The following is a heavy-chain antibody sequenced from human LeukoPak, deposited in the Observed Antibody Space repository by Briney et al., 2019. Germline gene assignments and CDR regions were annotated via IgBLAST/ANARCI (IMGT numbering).Heavy chain of an antibody. CDR1: GFTFSSYS. CDR2: ISSSSSTI. V-gene: IGHV3-48*02. Sequence: GGSLRLSCAASGFTFSSYSMNWVRQAPGKGLEWVSYISSSSSTIYYADSVKGRFTISIDNAKNSLSLQMNSLREETTAVYYCAKSSSWLYYFDYWGQGTLVTVSS. CDR3: AKSSSWLYYFDY. D-gene: IGHD6-13*01. J-gene: IGHJ4*02.